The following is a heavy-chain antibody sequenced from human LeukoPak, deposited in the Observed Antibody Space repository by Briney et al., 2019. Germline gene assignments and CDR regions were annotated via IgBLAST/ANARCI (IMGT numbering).Heavy chain of an antibody. V-gene: IGHV1-2*02. Sequence: ASVKVSCKASGYTFTSYAMHWVRQAPGQRLEWMGWMNPNSGGTYYAQNFQGRVTMTRDTSITTAYMELSRLRSDDTAVYYCARGGYSGTEKPNDYWGRGTLVTVSS. CDR2: MNPNSGGT. CDR1: GYTFTSYA. J-gene: IGHJ4*02. D-gene: IGHD1-26*01. CDR3: ARGGYSGTEKPNDY.